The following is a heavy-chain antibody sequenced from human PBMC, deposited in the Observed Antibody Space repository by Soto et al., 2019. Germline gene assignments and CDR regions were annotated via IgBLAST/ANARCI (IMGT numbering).Heavy chain of an antibody. Sequence: GGSLRLSCAASGFTFSSYEMNWVRQAPGKGLEWVSYISSSGSTIYYADSVKGRFTISRDNAKNSLYLQMNSLRAEDTAVYYCARDEQWMVPTRSGMEVCGQGPKVTVSS. CDR1: GFTFSSYE. CDR2: ISSSGSTI. J-gene: IGHJ6*02. CDR3: ARDEQWMVPTRSGMEV. D-gene: IGHD6-19*01. V-gene: IGHV3-48*03.